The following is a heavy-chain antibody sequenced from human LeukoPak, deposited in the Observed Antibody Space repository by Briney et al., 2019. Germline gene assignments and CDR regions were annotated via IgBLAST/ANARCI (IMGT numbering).Heavy chain of an antibody. CDR1: GGSISSYY. V-gene: IGHV4-4*07. CDR3: ARESPAAGPRYYYMDV. D-gene: IGHD6-13*01. J-gene: IGHJ6*03. Sequence: KSSETLSLTCTVSGGSISSYYWSWIRQPAGKGLEWIGRIYTSGSTNYSTSLKSRVNMSVDTSKNQCSLRLSSVTAADTAVYYCARESPAAGPRYYYMDVWGKGTTVTISS. CDR2: IYTSGST.